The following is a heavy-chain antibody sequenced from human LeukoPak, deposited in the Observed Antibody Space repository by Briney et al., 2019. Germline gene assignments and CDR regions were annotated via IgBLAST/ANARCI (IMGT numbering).Heavy chain of an antibody. V-gene: IGHV4-38-2*01. D-gene: IGHD3-10*01. Sequence: SETPSLTCAVSGFSISSDKYWGWIRQPPGKGLEWIGSIYHTGSTYYNPSLKSRVTISVDTSKNQFALKLNSVTAADTAVYYCARLSYYYYYMDVWGRGTTVTVSS. CDR2: IYHTGST. CDR1: GFSISSDKY. CDR3: ARLSYYYYYMDV. J-gene: IGHJ6*03.